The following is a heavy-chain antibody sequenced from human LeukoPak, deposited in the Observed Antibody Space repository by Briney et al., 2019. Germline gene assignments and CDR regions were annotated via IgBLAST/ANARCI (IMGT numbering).Heavy chain of an antibody. CDR3: TKALFGGMTV. J-gene: IGHJ6*02. CDR2: ISGCGGTT. CDR1: GFTFSTYG. Sequence: GGSLRLSCAASGFTFSTYGMSWVHQAPGKGLECVSGISGCGGTTYYADSVKGRFTISRDNSKNTVSMQLDSLRVDDTAIYYCTKALFGGMTVWGQGTTVTVSS. D-gene: IGHD3-10*01. V-gene: IGHV3-23*01.